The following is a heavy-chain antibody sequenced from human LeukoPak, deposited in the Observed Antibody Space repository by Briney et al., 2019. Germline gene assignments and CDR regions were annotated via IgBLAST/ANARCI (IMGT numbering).Heavy chain of an antibody. CDR3: ARDLPIAAAGSLPGFDY. CDR1: GYTFTGYY. V-gene: IGHV1-2*02. CDR2: INPNSGGT. J-gene: IGHJ4*02. Sequence: ASVKVSCKASGYTFTGYYMHWVRQAPGQGLEWMGWINPNSGGTNYAQKFQGRVTMTRDTSISTAYMELSRLRSDDTAVYYCARDLPIAAAGSLPGFDYWGQGTLVTVSS. D-gene: IGHD6-13*01.